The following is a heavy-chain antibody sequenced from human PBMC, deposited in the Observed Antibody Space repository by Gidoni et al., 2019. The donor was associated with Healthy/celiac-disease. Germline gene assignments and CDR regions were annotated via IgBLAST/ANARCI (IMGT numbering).Heavy chain of an antibody. Sequence: QVQLQQWGAGLLKPSETLSLTCAVYGGSFSGYYWSWIRQPPGKGLEWIGEINHSGSTNYNPSLKSRVTISVDTSKNQFSLKLSSVTAADTAVYYCARAGRLGVVVPAASFDYWGQGTLVTVSS. CDR1: GGSFSGYY. J-gene: IGHJ4*02. V-gene: IGHV4-34*01. D-gene: IGHD2-2*01. CDR2: INHSGST. CDR3: ARAGRLGVVVPAASFDY.